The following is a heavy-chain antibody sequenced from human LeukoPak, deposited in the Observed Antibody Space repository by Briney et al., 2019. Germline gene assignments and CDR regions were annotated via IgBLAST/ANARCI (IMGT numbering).Heavy chain of an antibody. CDR3: ATVPYCGGDCPST. J-gene: IGHJ5*02. V-gene: IGHV1-69-2*01. CDR2: VDPEDGET. CDR1: GYTLTDYY. D-gene: IGHD2-21*02. Sequence: ATVKISCKASGYTLTDYYMHWVQQTPGKGLEWMGRVDPEDGETIYAEKFQGRVTITADTSTDTAYMELSSLRSEDTAVYYCATVPYCGGDCPSTWGQGTLVTVSS.